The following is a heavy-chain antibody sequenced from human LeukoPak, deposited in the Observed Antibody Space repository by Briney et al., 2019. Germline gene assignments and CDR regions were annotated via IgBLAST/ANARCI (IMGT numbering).Heavy chain of an antibody. D-gene: IGHD3-22*01. CDR2: INHSGST. J-gene: IGHJ6*02. V-gene: IGHV4-34*01. CDR3: ARSRSTMIVVVIKDYYYYGMDV. CDR1: GGSFSGYY. Sequence: SETLSLTCAVYGGSFSGYYWSWIRQPPGKGLEWIGEINHSGSTNYNPSLKSRVTISVDTSKNQFSLKLSSVTAADTAVYYCARSRSTMIVVVIKDYYYYGMDVWGQGTTVTVSS.